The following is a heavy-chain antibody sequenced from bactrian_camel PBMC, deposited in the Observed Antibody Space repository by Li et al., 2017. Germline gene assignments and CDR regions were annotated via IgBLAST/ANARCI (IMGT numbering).Heavy chain of an antibody. Sequence: VESGGGLVQPGGSLRLSCVASGFTFRSYAMSWVRHPLGKGLEWVSAINSGGGVTDYADSVKGRFTISRDNAKNTLYPQMNSLKTEDTAMYYCTKSPSYGGMDYWGEGTQVTVS. CDR1: GFTFRSYA. V-gene: IGHV3S31*01. CDR2: INSGGGVT. D-gene: IGHD2*01. J-gene: IGHJ7*01.